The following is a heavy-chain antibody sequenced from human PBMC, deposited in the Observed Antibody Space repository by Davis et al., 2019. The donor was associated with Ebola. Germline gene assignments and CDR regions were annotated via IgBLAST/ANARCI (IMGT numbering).Heavy chain of an antibody. CDR1: GFTFSSYG. D-gene: IGHD3-10*01. J-gene: IGHJ4*02. CDR2: ISYDGSNK. CDR3: ARAGGKGSGSYPYYFDY. V-gene: IGHV3-30*03. Sequence: GESLKISCAASGFTFSSYGMHWVRQAPGKGLEWVAVISYDGSNKYYADSVKGRFTISRDNSKNTLYLQMNSLRAEDTAVYYCARAGGKGSGSYPYYFDYWGQGTLVTVSS.